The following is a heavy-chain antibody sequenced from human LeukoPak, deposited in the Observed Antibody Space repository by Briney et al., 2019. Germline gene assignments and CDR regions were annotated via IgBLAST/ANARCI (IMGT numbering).Heavy chain of an antibody. V-gene: IGHV1-18*01. D-gene: IGHD6-13*01. CDR2: ISVYNGYT. J-gene: IGHJ4*02. CDR1: GYTFTNYG. CDR3: AKNGSSYCDD. Sequence: ASVKVSCKASGYTFTNYGISWVRQAPGQGLEWMGWISVYNGYTEYAQKLQGRVTMTTDTSTSTAYMELRSLRSDDTAVYYCAKNGSSYCDDWGQGTLVTVSS.